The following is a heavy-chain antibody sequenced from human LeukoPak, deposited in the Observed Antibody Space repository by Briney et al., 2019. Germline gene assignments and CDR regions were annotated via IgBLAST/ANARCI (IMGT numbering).Heavy chain of an antibody. D-gene: IGHD6-13*01. CDR1: GFTFSSYS. V-gene: IGHV3-21*01. Sequence: GGSLRLSCAASGFTFSSYSMNWVRQAPGKGLEWVSSISSSSSCIYYADSVKGRFTISRDNAKNSLYLQMNSLRAEDTAVYYCARDLGYSSSWSFDYWGQGTLVIVSS. CDR2: ISSSSSCI. CDR3: ARDLGYSSSWSFDY. J-gene: IGHJ4*02.